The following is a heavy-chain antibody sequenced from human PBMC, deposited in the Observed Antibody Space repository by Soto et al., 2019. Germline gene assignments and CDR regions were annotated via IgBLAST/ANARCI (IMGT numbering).Heavy chain of an antibody. CDR2: IDWDDDK. CDR3: ARIRGYYDSSAPPGWFDP. CDR1: GFSLITSGMC. J-gene: IGHJ5*02. D-gene: IGHD3-22*01. V-gene: IGHV2-70*01. Sequence: CGPTLVNPAPTLPLTCTFSGFSLITSGMCVSWTPQTTARDLEWLALIDWDDDKYYSTSLKTRLTISKDTSKNQVVLTMTNMDPVDTATYYCARIRGYYDSSAPPGWFDPWGQGTMVTVSS.